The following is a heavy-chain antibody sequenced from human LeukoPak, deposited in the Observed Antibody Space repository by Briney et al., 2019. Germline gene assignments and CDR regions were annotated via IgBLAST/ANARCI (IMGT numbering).Heavy chain of an antibody. V-gene: IGHV1-58*02. CDR2: IVLGAGNT. J-gene: IGHJ5*02. D-gene: IGHD3-3*01. CDR1: GFTFPNSA. Sequence: TSVKVSCKASGFTFPNSAMQWVRQARGQRLEWIGWIVLGAGNTVYSHKFHDRVTITRDVSTNTAYMELDSPGSEDTAVYYCAAQRGASLHDFWSTRLFDPWGQGTLVTVSS. CDR3: AAQRGASLHDFWSTRLFDP.